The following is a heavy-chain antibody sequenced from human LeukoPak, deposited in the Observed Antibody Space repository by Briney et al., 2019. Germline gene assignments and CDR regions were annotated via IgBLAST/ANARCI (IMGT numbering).Heavy chain of an antibody. CDR1: GVSINTYF. J-gene: IGHJ4*02. CDR3: VSQLGGTTFH. V-gene: IGHV4-59*01. CDR2: VYYNGIT. Sequence: PSETLSLTCTVSGVSINTYFWSWIRQPPGKGLEWIGYVYYNGITNYNPSLKSRVSISLDTSKNQFSLRLNSVTAAETAVYYCVSQLGGTTFHWGQGTLVTVSP. D-gene: IGHD1/OR15-1a*01.